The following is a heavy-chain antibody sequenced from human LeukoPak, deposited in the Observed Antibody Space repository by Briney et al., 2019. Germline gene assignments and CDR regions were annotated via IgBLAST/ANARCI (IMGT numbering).Heavy chain of an antibody. V-gene: IGHV1-69*04. Sequence: ASVKVSCKASGGTFSSYAISWVRQAPGQGLEWMGRIIPILGIANYAQKFQGRVTITADKSTSTAYMELSSLRSEDTAVYYCAITENDYGDYHPDYWGQGTLVTVSS. CDR3: AITENDYGDYHPDY. CDR1: GGTFSSYA. D-gene: IGHD4-17*01. CDR2: IIPILGIA. J-gene: IGHJ4*02.